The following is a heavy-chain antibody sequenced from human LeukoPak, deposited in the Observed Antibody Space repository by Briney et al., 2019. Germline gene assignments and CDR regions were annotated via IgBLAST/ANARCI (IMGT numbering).Heavy chain of an antibody. J-gene: IGHJ4*02. Sequence: SETLSLTCTVSGGSISSYYWSWIRQPPGKGLEWIGYIYYSGSTNYNPSLKSRVTISVDTSKNQFSLKLSSVTAADTAVYCCARGHTLRHPKGYYFDYWGQGTLVTVSS. CDR3: ARGHTLRHPKGYYFDY. V-gene: IGHV4-59*01. CDR2: IYYSGST. D-gene: IGHD2-2*02. CDR1: GGSISSYY.